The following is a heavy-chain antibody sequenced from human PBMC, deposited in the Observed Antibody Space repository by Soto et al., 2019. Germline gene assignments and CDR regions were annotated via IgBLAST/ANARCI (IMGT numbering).Heavy chain of an antibody. CDR2: INPSGGST. Sequence: ASVKVSCKASGYTFTSYGISWVRQAPGQGLEWMGIINPSGGSTSYAQKFQGRVTMTRDTSTSTVYMELSSLRSEDTAVYYCAREKVVPAAMPAYYYYGMDVWGQGTTVTVSS. D-gene: IGHD2-2*01. CDR3: AREKVVPAAMPAYYYYGMDV. V-gene: IGHV1-46*03. CDR1: GYTFTSYG. J-gene: IGHJ6*02.